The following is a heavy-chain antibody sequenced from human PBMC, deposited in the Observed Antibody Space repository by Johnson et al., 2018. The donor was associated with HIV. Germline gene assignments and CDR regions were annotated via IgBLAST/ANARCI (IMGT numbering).Heavy chain of an antibody. CDR1: GFTLSDYY. D-gene: IGHD5-24*01. V-gene: IGHV3-66*01. J-gene: IGHJ3*02. CDR2: IFSGGTT. Sequence: VQLVESGGTLVKPGGSLRLSCAASGFTLSDYYMTWIRQAPGKGLEWVSVIFSGGTTYYAGSVHGRFTISRDNSKNTLYLQMNSLRAEDTAVYYCARACRDGYTCDAFDIWGQGTMVTVSS. CDR3: ARACRDGYTCDAFDI.